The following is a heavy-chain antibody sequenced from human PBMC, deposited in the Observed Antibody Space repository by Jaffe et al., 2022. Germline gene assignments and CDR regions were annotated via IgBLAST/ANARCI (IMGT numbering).Heavy chain of an antibody. CDR3: ARDYLHDIGADLDY. D-gene: IGHD3-3*01. J-gene: IGHJ4*02. V-gene: IGHV1-3*01. CDR1: GYSFNNYV. CDR2: IRADNGDT. Sequence: QVQLVQSGAELKTPGASVQVSCKAAGYSFNNYVIQWVRQAPGHGLEWIGWIRADNGDTRYSQNFQGRVFFTRDTSATAAYMILSGLRSEDTAVYYCARDYLHDIGADLDYWGQGTLVTVSS.